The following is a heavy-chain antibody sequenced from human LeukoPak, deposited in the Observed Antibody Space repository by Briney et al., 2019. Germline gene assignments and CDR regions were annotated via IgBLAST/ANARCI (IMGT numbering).Heavy chain of an antibody. D-gene: IGHD3-10*01. V-gene: IGHV3-23*01. CDR1: GFTFSSYA. J-gene: IGHJ4*02. Sequence: GGSLRLSCAASGFTFSSYAMSWVRQAPVKGLEWVSTISGGGSFTYYADSVKGRFTIPRDNSMKTLYLQMNSLRAEDTAVYYCAKLLDSGSYYKYDYWGQGILVTVSS. CDR2: ISGGGSFT. CDR3: AKLLDSGSYYKYDY.